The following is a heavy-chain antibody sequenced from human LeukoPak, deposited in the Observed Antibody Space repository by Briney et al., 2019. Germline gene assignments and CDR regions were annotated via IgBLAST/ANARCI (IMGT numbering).Heavy chain of an antibody. J-gene: IGHJ4*02. CDR1: GFDFSSNW. CDR3: AKDHYWSIDY. Sequence: GGSLRLSCAASGFDFSSNWMHWVRHAPGQGLVWVSRIKGDGISTNYADSVKGRFTISRDIAKNTLYLQMNSLRAEDMGVYYCAKDHYWSIDYWGRGTLVTVSS. V-gene: IGHV3-74*01. D-gene: IGHD3-3*01. CDR2: IKGDGIST.